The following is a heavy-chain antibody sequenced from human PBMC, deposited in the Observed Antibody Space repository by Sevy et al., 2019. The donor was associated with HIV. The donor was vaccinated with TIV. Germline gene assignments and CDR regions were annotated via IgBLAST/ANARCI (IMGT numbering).Heavy chain of an antibody. D-gene: IGHD5-12*01. Sequence: GGSLRLSCAASGLIVSSNFMSWVRQAPGKGLEWVSVLYLGGSTYYADSVKGRFTISRDDSKNTLYLQMNSLRAEDTAVYFCARETVSGYNLWGQGTLVTVSS. V-gene: IGHV3-53*01. CDR1: GLIVSSNF. CDR2: LYLGGST. J-gene: IGHJ4*02. CDR3: ARETVSGYNL.